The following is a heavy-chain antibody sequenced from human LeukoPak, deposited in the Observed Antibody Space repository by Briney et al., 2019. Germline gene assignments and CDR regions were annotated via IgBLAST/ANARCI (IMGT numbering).Heavy chain of an antibody. D-gene: IGHD3-10*01. CDR2: IKQDGSET. J-gene: IGHJ3*02. V-gene: IGHV3-7*05. CDR3: AKAMMGVVWFGENDAFDI. CDR1: GFTFSSYW. Sequence: PGGSLRLSCAASGFTFSSYWMGWVRHAPGKGLEWVANIKQDGSETYYVDSVRGRFTISRDNAKNSLSLQMNSMRAEDTAVYYCAKAMMGVVWFGENDAFDIWGQGTMVTVSS.